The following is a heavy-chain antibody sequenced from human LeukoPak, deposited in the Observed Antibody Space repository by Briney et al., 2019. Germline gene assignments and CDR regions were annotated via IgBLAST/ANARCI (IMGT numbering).Heavy chain of an antibody. V-gene: IGHV1-2*02. CDR1: GYTFTDYY. CDR2: INPSSGGT. J-gene: IGHJ3*02. D-gene: IGHD3-22*01. Sequence: EASVKVSCKASGYTFTDYYMHWVRQAPGQGLEWMGWINPSSGGTNYAQKFQGRVTVTRDTSFSTAYMDLSRLRSDDTAVYYCARAGVWDYSDSSGYHNAAFDIWGQGTMVTVSS. CDR3: ARAGVWDYSDSSGYHNAAFDI.